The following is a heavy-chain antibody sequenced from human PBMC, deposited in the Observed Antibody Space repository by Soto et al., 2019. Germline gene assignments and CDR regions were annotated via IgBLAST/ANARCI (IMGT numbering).Heavy chain of an antibody. Sequence: SQTLSLTCAISGDSLSSNTAAWSWIRQSPSRGLEWLGRTYYRSKWYIDYATSLKSRMTINPDTSKNQFSLQLLSVTPEDTAVYYCASGSYTSTWYWGQGTLVTVSS. D-gene: IGHD6-13*01. CDR1: GDSLSSNTAA. CDR3: ASGSYTSTWY. V-gene: IGHV6-1*01. J-gene: IGHJ4*02. CDR2: TYYRSKWYI.